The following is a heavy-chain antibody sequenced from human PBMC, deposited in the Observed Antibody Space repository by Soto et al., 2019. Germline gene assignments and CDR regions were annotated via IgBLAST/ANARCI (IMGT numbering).Heavy chain of an antibody. CDR3: AKGPHHDHRENWFDP. V-gene: IGHV3-23*01. CDR2: ISISGGST. CDR1: AFIFSTYA. Sequence: RGSLRIAWAASAFIFSTYAMSVVRQAPGKGLERFSVISISGGSTYHADSVNGRFTTSIDNSQNTLYLQMNSLRAEDTAVYYCAKGPHHDHRENWFDPWGQGTLVTSPQ. D-gene: IGHD3-16*01. J-gene: IGHJ5*02.